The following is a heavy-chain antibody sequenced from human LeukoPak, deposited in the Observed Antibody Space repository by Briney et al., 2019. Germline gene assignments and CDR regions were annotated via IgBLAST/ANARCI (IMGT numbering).Heavy chain of an antibody. CDR1: GLTFSDAW. J-gene: IGHJ4*02. CDR3: TTGPTGDY. V-gene: IGHV3-15*01. D-gene: IGHD3-10*01. CDR2: IKSKIDGGIT. Sequence: PGGSLRLSCAASGLTFSDAWMSWVRQAPGQGLEWVGRIKSKIDGGITDYAAPVKGRFTISRDDSKNTLYLQMNSLKTEDTAVYYCTTGPTGDYWGQGTLVTVSS.